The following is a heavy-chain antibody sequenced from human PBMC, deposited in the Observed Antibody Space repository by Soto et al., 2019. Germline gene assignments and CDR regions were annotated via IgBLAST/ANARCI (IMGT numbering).Heavy chain of an antibody. CDR1: GGSFSGYY. J-gene: IGHJ4*02. V-gene: IGHV4-34*01. CDR2: INHSGST. D-gene: IGHD6-19*01. CDR3: ARATSGGSGWYYFDY. Sequence: SSETLSLTCAVYGGSFSGYYWSWIRQPPGKGLEWIGEINHSGSTNYNPSLKSRVTISVDTSKNQFSLKLSSVTAADTAVYYCARATSGGSGWYYFDYWGQGTLVTVSS.